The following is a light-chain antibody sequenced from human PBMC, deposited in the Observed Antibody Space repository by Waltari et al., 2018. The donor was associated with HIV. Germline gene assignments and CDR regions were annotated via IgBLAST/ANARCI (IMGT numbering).Light chain of an antibody. Sequence: SYALTQPPAVSVSPGKTARITCSEDVLTKKCAYGYQQKPGQAPVVVISKDSERPSGIPERFSGSSSGTTVTLTISGVQAEDEADYYCQSADSSGTYAVFGGGTQLTVL. CDR2: KDS. CDR1: VLTKKC. V-gene: IGLV3-25*03. CDR3: QSADSSGTYAV. J-gene: IGLJ7*01.